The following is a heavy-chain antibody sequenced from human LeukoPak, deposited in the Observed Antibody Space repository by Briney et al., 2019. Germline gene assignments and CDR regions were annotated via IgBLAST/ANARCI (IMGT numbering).Heavy chain of an antibody. J-gene: IGHJ4*02. CDR3: ARDSHYDYGDYIFDY. CDR1: GLKLNDCA. V-gene: IGHV3-21*01. CDR2: ITSTSNYI. Sequence: GGSLRLSCAPSGLKLNDCAIGWVRQPPGRGLGWVSSITSTSNYIYYADSLRGRFTISRDNAKNSLYLRMNSLRAEDTAVYYCARDSHYDYGDYIFDYWGQGTLVTVSS. D-gene: IGHD4-17*01.